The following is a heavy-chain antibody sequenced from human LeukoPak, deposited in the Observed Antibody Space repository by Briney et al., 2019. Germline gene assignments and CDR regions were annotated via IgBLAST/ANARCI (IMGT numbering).Heavy chain of an antibody. CDR3: ARRQWDLEYFDY. V-gene: IGHV5-51*01. CDR2: IYPGDSDT. CDR1: GYSFASYW. J-gene: IGHJ4*02. Sequence: SGESLKISCKGSGYSFASYWIGWVRQVPGKGLEWMGIIYPGDSDTRYSPSFQGQVTISADKSISTAYLQWSSLKASDTAMYYCARRQWDLEYFDYWGQGTLVTVSS. D-gene: IGHD1-26*01.